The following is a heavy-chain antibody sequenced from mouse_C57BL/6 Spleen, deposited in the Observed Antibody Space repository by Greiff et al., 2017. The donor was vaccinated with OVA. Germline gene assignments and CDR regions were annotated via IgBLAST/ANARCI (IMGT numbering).Heavy chain of an antibody. CDR1: GYTFTDYE. CDR2: IDPETGGT. V-gene: IGHV1-15*01. D-gene: IGHD2-2*01. J-gene: IGHJ2*01. Sequence: QVQLQQSGAELVRPGASVTLSCKASGYTFTDYEMHWVKQTPVHGLEWIGAIDPETGGTAYNQKFKGKAILTADKSSSTAYMEFRILTSEDAAVYYCTREVTYYFDYWGQGTTLTVSS. CDR3: TREVTYYFDY.